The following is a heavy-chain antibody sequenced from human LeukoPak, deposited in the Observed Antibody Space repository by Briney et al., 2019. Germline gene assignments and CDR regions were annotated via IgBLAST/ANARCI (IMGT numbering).Heavy chain of an antibody. CDR1: GYTFTSYG. CDR2: ISAYNGNT. D-gene: IGHD2-2*01. J-gene: IGHJ6*02. Sequence: ASVKVSCKASGYTFTSYGISWVRQAPGQGLEWMGWISAYNGNTNYAQKLQGRVTMTTDTSTSTAHMELRSLRSDDTAVYYCARAGSTSSNYYYYGMDVWGQGTTVTVSS. CDR3: ARAGSTSSNYYYYGMDV. V-gene: IGHV1-18*01.